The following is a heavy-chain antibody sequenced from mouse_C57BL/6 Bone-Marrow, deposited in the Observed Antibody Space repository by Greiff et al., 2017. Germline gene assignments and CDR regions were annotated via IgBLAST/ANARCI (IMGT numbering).Heavy chain of an antibody. CDR3: ARESPYGSSWHYAMDY. CDR1: GFNIKNTY. J-gene: IGHJ4*01. CDR2: IDPANGNT. Sequence: EVQLQQSVAELVRPGASVKLSCTASGFNIKNTYMHWVKQRPEQGLEWIGRIDPANGNTKYALKFQGKATITADTSSNTAYLQLSSLTSEDTAIYYCARESPYGSSWHYAMDYWGQGTSVTVSS. V-gene: IGHV14-3*01. D-gene: IGHD1-1*01.